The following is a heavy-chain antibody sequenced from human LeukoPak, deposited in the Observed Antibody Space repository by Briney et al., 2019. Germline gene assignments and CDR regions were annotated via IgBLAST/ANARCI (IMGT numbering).Heavy chain of an antibody. J-gene: IGHJ4*02. CDR1: GFTFSRNA. V-gene: IGHV3-23*01. CDR2: ISDSGGRT. CDR3: AKDRRPNSYNSRWLDY. D-gene: IGHD6-13*01. Sequence: GGSLSLSCAAPGFTFSRNAMSWVRQAAGKGLEWVSAISDSGGRTYYADSVKGRFTISRDNSKNTLYLQMNSLRAEDTAVYYCAKDRRPNSYNSRWLDYWGQGTLITVSS.